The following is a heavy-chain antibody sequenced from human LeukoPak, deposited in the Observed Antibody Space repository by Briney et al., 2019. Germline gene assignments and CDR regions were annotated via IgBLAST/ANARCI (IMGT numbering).Heavy chain of an antibody. CDR1: GFTFSSYS. V-gene: IGHV3-23*01. D-gene: IGHD5-18*01. CDR3: AKDFKLLGYSYGYSNY. Sequence: GGSLRLSCTASGFTFSSYSMNWVRQAPGKGLEWVSAISGSGGSTYYADSVKGRFTISRDNSKNTLYLQMNSLRAEDTAVYYCAKDFKLLGYSYGYSNYWGQGTLVTVSS. J-gene: IGHJ4*02. CDR2: ISGSGGST.